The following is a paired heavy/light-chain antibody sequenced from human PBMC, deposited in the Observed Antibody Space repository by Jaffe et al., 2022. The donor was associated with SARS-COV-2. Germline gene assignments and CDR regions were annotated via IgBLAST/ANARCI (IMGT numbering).Light chain of an antibody. CDR1: GSNIGGNG. V-gene: IGLV1-44*01. Sequence: QSVLTQSPSVSGTPGQRVTISCSGSGSNIGGNGVSWYQQLPGTAPKLLIYRNNQRPSGVPDRFSGSKSGTSASLAISGLQSEDEADYYCASWDDSLNNVFGTGTRVTVL. CDR2: RNN. CDR3: ASWDDSLNNV. J-gene: IGLJ1*01.
Heavy chain of an antibody. CDR3: ARVGYFYYGSGSYHNGLDH. CDR1: GGSLTGYY. Sequence: QVQLQQWGAGLLKPSETLSLTCGVYGGSLTGYYWSWIRQPPGKGLEWIGEINHGGITNYNPSLKSRVVISVDTSKNQFSLRLSSATAADTAVYYCARVGYFYYGSGSYHNGLDHWDQGTLVTVSS. V-gene: IGHV4-34*01. D-gene: IGHD3-10*01. CDR2: INHGGIT. J-gene: IGHJ4*02.